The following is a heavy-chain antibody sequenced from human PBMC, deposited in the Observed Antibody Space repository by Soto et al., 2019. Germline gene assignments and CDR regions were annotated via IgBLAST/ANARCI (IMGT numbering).Heavy chain of an antibody. J-gene: IGHJ4*02. Sequence: SVKVSCKASGYTFTTYYMHWVRQAPGQGLEWMGIISPDGGRTSYAQKFQGRVTMTRDTSTSTVYMELSSLRSEDTTVYYCCKSLAGLYRSSSNFDYWGQGTLVTVSS. V-gene: IGHV1-46*01. CDR2: ISPDGGRT. CDR1: GYTFTTYY. CDR3: CKSLAGLYRSSSNFDY. D-gene: IGHD6-6*01.